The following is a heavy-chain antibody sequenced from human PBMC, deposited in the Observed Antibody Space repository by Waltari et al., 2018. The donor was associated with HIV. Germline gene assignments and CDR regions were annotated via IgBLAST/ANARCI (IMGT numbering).Heavy chain of an antibody. CDR1: GGSISSYY. CDR2: IYYSGST. D-gene: IGHD3-3*01. Sequence: QVQLQESGPGLVKPSETLSLTCTVSGGSISSYYWSWIRQPPGKGLEWIGYIYYSGSTNYNPSLTSRVTISVDTSKNQFSLKLSSVTAADTAVYYCARDAGGFTMKGVVGWFDPWGQGTLVTVSS. CDR3: ARDAGGFTMKGVVGWFDP. J-gene: IGHJ5*02. V-gene: IGHV4-59*01.